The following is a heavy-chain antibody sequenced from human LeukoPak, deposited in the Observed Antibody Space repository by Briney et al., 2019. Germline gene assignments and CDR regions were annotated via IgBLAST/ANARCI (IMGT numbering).Heavy chain of an antibody. J-gene: IGHJ6*03. D-gene: IGHD3-22*01. CDR1: GGSISSRSYY. V-gene: IGHV4-39*07. Sequence: SETLSLTCTVSGGSISSRSYYWGWIRQPPGKGLEWIGSIYYSGSTYYNPSLKSRVTISVDTSKNQFSLKLSSVTAADTAVYYCARCKTYYYDSSGYYTYYYYYYYMDVWGKGTTVTVSS. CDR3: ARCKTYYYDSSGYYTYYYYYYYMDV. CDR2: IYYSGST.